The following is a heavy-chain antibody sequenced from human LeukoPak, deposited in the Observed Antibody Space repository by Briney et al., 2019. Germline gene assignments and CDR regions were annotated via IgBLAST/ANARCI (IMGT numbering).Heavy chain of an antibody. CDR1: GYSFTSYW. V-gene: IGHV5-51*01. CDR2: IYPGDSDT. CDR3: ARQGVTVTTWDAFDI. D-gene: IGHD4-17*01. Sequence: GESLKISCKGSGYSFTSYWIGWVRQMPGKGLEWMGLIYPGDSDTRYSPSFQGQVAISADKSISTAYLQWSSLKASDTAMYYCARQGVTVTTWDAFDIWGQGTMVTVSS. J-gene: IGHJ3*02.